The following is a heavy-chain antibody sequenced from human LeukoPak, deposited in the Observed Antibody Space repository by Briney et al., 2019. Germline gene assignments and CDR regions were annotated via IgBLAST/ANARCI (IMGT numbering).Heavy chain of an antibody. V-gene: IGHV3-7*01. J-gene: IGHJ6*02. Sequence: GGSLRLSCAASGFTFSRYWMTWVRQAPGKGLEWVAHKKQDGSEKIYVDSVKGRFSISRDNAKNSLYLQMNSLRAEDTAVYYCAKDGDCSGGTCYSGFDVWGQGTTVTVSS. CDR1: GFTFSRYW. CDR3: AKDGDCSGGTCYSGFDV. D-gene: IGHD2-15*01. CDR2: KKQDGSEK.